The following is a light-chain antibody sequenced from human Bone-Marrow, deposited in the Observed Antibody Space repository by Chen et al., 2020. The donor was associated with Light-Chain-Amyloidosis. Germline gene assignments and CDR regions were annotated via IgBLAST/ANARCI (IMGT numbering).Light chain of an antibody. CDR2: KAS. CDR3: QQYKTFTFT. V-gene: IGKV1-5*03. J-gene: IGKJ2*01. Sequence: DIRMTQSPSTLSASVGDRVTITCRASQDIGDWLAWFQHKPGRAPNLLIYKASNVKSGVPSRFTGSGSGTEFTLTISSLQPDDFATYFCQQYKTFTFTFGQGTKL. CDR1: QDIGDW.